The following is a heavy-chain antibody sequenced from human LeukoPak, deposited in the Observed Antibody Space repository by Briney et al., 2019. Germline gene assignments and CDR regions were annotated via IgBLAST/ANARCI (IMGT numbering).Heavy chain of an antibody. CDR2: IYPGDSDT. J-gene: IGHJ3*02. D-gene: IGHD3-22*01. Sequence: GESLKISCKGSGYSFTSYWIGWVRQMPGKGPEWMGIIYPGDSDTRYSPSFQGQVTISADKSISTAYLQWSSLKASDTAMYYCARLKGSSGYYLDAFDIWGQGTMVTVSS. CDR1: GYSFTSYW. V-gene: IGHV5-51*01. CDR3: ARLKGSSGYYLDAFDI.